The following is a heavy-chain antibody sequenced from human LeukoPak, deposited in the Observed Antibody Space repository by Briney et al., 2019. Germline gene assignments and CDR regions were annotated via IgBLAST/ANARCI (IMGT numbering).Heavy chain of an antibody. J-gene: IGHJ4*02. CDR3: VKGGQDCSPTTCYYD. CDR2: ISGSGGST. CDR1: GFTFSSYA. V-gene: IGHV3-23*01. D-gene: IGHD2-2*01. Sequence: GGSLRLSCAASGFTFSSYAMSWVRQAPGKGLEWVSAISGSGGSTYYADSVKGRFAISRDNSKNTGYLQMNSLRAEDTAVYYCVKGGQDCSPTTCYYDWGQGTLVTVSS.